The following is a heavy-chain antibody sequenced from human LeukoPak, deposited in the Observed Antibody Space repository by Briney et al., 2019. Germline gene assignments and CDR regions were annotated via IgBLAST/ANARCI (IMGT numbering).Heavy chain of an antibody. CDR2: INSDGSST. CDR1: GFTFSVYW. V-gene: IGHV3-74*01. Sequence: GGSLRLSCVDSGFTFSVYWMCCVRQAPGEGLVWVSHINSDGSSTTYADSVKGRFTISRDNAKNTLYLQMNSLRAEDTAVYYCARDGLAAITFDYWGQGILVTVSS. D-gene: IGHD5-24*01. CDR3: ARDGLAAITFDY. J-gene: IGHJ4*02.